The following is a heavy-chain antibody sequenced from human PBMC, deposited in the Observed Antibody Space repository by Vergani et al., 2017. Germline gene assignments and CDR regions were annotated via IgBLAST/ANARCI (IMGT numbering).Heavy chain of an antibody. CDR1: GGSISSGGYY. CDR3: ARMPARSITIFGVVMGGLFDP. V-gene: IGHV4-31*03. J-gene: IGHJ5*02. CDR2: IYYSGST. Sequence: QVQLQESGPGLVKPSQTLSLTCTVSGGSISSGGYYWSWIRQHPGKGLEWIGYIYYSGSTYYNPSLKSRVTISVDTSKNQFSLKLSSVTAADTAVYYCARMPARSITIFGVVMGGLFDPWGQGTLVTVSS. D-gene: IGHD3-3*01.